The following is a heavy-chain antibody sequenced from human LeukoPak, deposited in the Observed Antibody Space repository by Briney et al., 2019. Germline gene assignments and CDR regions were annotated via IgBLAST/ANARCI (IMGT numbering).Heavy chain of an antibody. J-gene: IGHJ4*02. D-gene: IGHD6-19*01. CDR3: ARSRFSSGWVFDS. Sequence: SETLSLTCTVSGGSISSYYWSWIRQPPGKGLEWIGYIYYSGSTNYNPSLKSRVTISVDTSKNQFSLKLSSVTAADTAVYYCARSRFSSGWVFDSWGQGTLVTVSS. CDR1: GGSISSYY. V-gene: IGHV4-59*01. CDR2: IYYSGST.